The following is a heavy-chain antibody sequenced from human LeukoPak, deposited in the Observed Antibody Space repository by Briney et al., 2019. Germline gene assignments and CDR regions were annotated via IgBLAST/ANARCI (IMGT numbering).Heavy chain of an antibody. CDR1: GGSISSYY. CDR3: ARGGYYDILTGYYDVFDI. CDR2: IYTSGST. V-gene: IGHV4-4*07. J-gene: IGHJ3*02. Sequence: SETLSLTCTVSGGSISSYYWSWIRQPAGKGLEWIGRIYTSGSTNYNPSLKSRVTMSVDTSKNQFSLKLSSVTAADTAVYYCARGGYYDILTGYYDVFDIWGQGTLVTVSS. D-gene: IGHD3-9*01.